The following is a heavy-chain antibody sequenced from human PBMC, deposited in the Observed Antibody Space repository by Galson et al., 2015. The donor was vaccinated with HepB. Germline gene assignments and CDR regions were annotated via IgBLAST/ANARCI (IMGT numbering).Heavy chain of an antibody. D-gene: IGHD2-21*02. V-gene: IGHV3-48*02. CDR3: ARDQIVVVTAMSSYFDY. Sequence: SLRLSCAASGFTFSSYSMNWVRQAPGKGLEWVSYISSSSSTIYYADSVKGRFTISRDNAKNSLYLQMNSLRDEDTAVYYCARDQIVVVTAMSSYFDYWGQGTLVTVSS. CDR2: ISSSSSTI. CDR1: GFTFSSYS. J-gene: IGHJ4*02.